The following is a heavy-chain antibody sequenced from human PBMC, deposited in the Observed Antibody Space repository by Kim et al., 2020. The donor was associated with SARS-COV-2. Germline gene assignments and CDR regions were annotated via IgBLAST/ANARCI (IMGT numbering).Heavy chain of an antibody. D-gene: IGHD2-2*01. CDR3: ARWNTCSSTSCYASFPTHFYS. V-gene: IGHV4-39*07. J-gene: IGHJ4*02. CDR2: IYYSGST. CDR1: GGSISSSSYY. Sequence: SETLSLTCTVSGGSISSSSYYWGWIRQPPGKGLEWIGSIYYSGSTYYNPSLKSRVTISVDTSKNQFSLKLSSVTAADTAVYYCARWNTCSSTSCYASFPTHFYSWGQGTLVTVSS.